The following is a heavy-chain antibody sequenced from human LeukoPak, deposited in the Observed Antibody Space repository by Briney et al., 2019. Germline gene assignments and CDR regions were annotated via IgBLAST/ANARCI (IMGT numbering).Heavy chain of an antibody. CDR1: GGSISSGSYY. V-gene: IGHV4-61*02. CDR2: IYTSGST. CDR3: ARESASSSWYGAEYMDV. Sequence: SETLSLTCTVSGGSISSGSYYWSWIRQPGGKGLEWIGRIYTSGSTNYNPSLKSRVTMSVDTSKNQFSLKLSSVTAADTAVYYCARESASSSWYGAEYMDVWGKGTTVTISS. J-gene: IGHJ6*03. D-gene: IGHD6-13*01.